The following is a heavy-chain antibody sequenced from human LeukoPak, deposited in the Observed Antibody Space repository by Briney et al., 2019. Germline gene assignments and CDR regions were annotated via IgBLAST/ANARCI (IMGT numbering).Heavy chain of an antibody. Sequence: ASVKVSCKASGDTFTSYGISWVRQAPGQGLEWMGWISAYNGNTNYAQKLQGRVTMTTDTSTSTAYMELRSLRSDDTAVYYCAVYCGGDCYKYFQHWGQGTLVTVSS. V-gene: IGHV1-18*01. CDR3: AVYCGGDCYKYFQH. J-gene: IGHJ1*01. D-gene: IGHD2-21*02. CDR1: GDTFTSYG. CDR2: ISAYNGNT.